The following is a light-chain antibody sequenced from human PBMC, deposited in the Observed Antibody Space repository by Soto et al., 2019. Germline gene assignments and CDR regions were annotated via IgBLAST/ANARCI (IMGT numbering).Light chain of an antibody. J-gene: IGKJ1*01. CDR1: QSVSSN. CDR2: GTS. V-gene: IGKV3-15*01. CDR3: HKYNSWPS. Sequence: EIVMTQSPATLSVSPGERVTLSCRASQSVSSNLAWYQQKPGQSPRLLISGTSTRATGLPARFSGSGSGTEFTISISSFQSEDFAVYCCHKYNSWPSFGQGTKVDIK.